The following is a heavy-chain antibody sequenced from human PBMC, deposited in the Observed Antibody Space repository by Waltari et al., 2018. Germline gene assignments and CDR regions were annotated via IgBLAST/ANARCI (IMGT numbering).Heavy chain of an antibody. V-gene: IGHV7-4-1*02. CDR3: AREVVPPHTIVVNWFDP. Sequence: QVQLALSGSESKKPGVSVTISCKASGYPFTDYANNRRRQSPGQGLGLMGWITTNTGNPTYAQGFTGRFVFSLGTSVSTAYLQITSLKTEDSAVYYCAREVVPPHTIVVNWFDPWGQGTLVTVSS. J-gene: IGHJ5*02. D-gene: IGHD2-2*01. CDR2: ITTNTGNP. CDR1: GYPFTDYA.